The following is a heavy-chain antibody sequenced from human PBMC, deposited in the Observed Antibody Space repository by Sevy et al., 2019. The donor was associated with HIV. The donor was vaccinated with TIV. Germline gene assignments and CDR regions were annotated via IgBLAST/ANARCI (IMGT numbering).Heavy chain of an antibody. J-gene: IGHJ4*02. CDR1: ESTFNGFD. D-gene: IGHD2-15*01. V-gene: IGHV3-13*04. Sequence: GGSLRLSCAASESTFNGFDIHWVRQAPGKGLEWVSGIGTAHNTYYPASVKGRFTLSRENVKNSAFLQMNSLRAGDTAVYYCATARAGAAFFFEYWGQGILVTVSS. CDR2: IGTAHNT. CDR3: ATARAGAAFFFEY.